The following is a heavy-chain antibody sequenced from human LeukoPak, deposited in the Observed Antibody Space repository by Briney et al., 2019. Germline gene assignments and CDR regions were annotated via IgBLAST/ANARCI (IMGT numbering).Heavy chain of an antibody. V-gene: IGHV3-23*01. CDR2: ISASGSAT. D-gene: IGHD3-3*01. CDR1: GFIFSNYG. Sequence: GGSLRLSCAASGFIFSNYGMNWVCQAPGKGLEWVAAISASGSATSYADSVRGRFTISRDNSKSTTYLQMNSLRAEDTAVFYCAKDLHLRDFWSGYFDYWGQGIPVTVSS. J-gene: IGHJ4*02. CDR3: AKDLHLRDFWSGYFDY.